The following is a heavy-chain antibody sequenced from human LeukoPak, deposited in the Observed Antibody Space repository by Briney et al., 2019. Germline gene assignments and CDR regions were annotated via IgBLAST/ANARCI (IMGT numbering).Heavy chain of an antibody. Sequence: GGSLRLSCAVSGFTFSTHWMYWVRHAPGRALVWVSQIRGDRSLTSDADCEKGRFTIYTDNAKDTLYLQRTSLRVKDTGVYSCASLLTSYYGWGGGGMDVWGQGTAVTVSS. V-gene: IGHV3-74*01. D-gene: IGHD3-10*01. CDR3: ASLLTSYYGWGGGGMDV. CDR1: GFTFSTHW. CDR2: IRGDRSLT. J-gene: IGHJ6*02.